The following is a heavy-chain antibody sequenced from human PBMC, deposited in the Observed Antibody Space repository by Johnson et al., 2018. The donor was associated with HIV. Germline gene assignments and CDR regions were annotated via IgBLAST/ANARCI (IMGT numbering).Heavy chain of an antibody. CDR3: ARGGRAKDAFDS. CDR2: IRFDGSNK. D-gene: IGHD3-16*01. Sequence: QVQLVESGGGVVRPGESLRLSCAASGFTFSTYAMHLVRQAPGKGLEWVSFIRFDGSNKYYADSVKGRFTISRDNSKNTRYLQMNSLRAEDTALYYCARGGRAKDAFDSWGQGTMVTVSS. CDR1: GFTFSTYA. J-gene: IGHJ3*02. V-gene: IGHV3-30*02.